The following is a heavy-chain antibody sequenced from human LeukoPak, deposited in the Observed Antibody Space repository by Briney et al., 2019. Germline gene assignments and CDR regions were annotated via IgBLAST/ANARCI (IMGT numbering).Heavy chain of an antibody. CDR1: GYTFTGYY. CDR2: INPNSGGT. Sequence: ASVKVSCKASGYTFTGYYMHWVRQAPGQGLEWMGWINPNSGGTNYAQKFQGRVTMTRDTSISTAYMELSRLRSDDTAVYYCARDRYCSSTSCYAGNWFDPWGQGALVTVSS. D-gene: IGHD2-2*01. V-gene: IGHV1-2*02. CDR3: ARDRYCSSTSCYAGNWFDP. J-gene: IGHJ5*02.